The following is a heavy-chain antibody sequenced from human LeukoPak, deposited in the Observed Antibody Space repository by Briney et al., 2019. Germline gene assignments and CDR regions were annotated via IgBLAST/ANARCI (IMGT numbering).Heavy chain of an antibody. CDR1: GFTFSSYA. CDR3: TTEGGISSWYDY. J-gene: IGHJ4*02. CDR2: IKSKTDGGTI. D-gene: IGHD6-13*01. Sequence: GGSLRPSCAASGFTFSSYAMNWVRQAPGKGLEWVGRIKSKTDGGTIDYAAPVKGRFTISRDDSKNMLYLQMNSLKTEDTAVYYCTTEGGISSWYDYWGQGTLVTVSS. V-gene: IGHV3-15*07.